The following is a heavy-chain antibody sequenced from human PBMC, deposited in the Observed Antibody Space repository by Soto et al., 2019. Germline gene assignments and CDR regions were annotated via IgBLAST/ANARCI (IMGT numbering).Heavy chain of an antibody. CDR3: AKGKASWYGDY. Sequence: GGSLRLSCAASGFTFSSYAMHWVRQAPGKGLEWVAVISYDGSNKYYADSVKGRFTISRDNSKNTLYLQMNSLRAEDTAVYYCAKGKASWYGDYWGQGTLVTVSS. CDR2: ISYDGSNK. V-gene: IGHV3-30-3*01. CDR1: GFTFSSYA. D-gene: IGHD6-13*01. J-gene: IGHJ4*02.